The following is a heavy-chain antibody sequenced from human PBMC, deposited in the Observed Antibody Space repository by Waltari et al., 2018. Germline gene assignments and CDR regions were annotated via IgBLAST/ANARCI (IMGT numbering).Heavy chain of an antibody. CDR3: ARENDRFSYGHTFFDY. CDR2: IWYDGSNK. J-gene: IGHJ4*02. Sequence: QVQLVESGGGVVQPGRSLRLSCAASGFTFSSHGLPWVRQGPGKGLEWVAVIWYDGSNKYYGDSVKGRFTISRDNSKNTVYLQMNSLRAEDTAVYYCARENDRFSYGHTFFDYWGQGTLVTVSS. V-gene: IGHV3-33*01. CDR1: GFTFSSHG. D-gene: IGHD5-18*01.